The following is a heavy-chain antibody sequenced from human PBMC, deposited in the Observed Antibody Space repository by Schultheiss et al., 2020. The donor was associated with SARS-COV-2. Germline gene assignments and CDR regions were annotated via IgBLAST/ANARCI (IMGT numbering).Heavy chain of an antibody. CDR1: GFTFSSYA. CDR3: ARGNDILTGGGMDV. D-gene: IGHD3-9*01. Sequence: GESLKISCAASGFTFSSYAMSWVRQAPGKGLEWVSAISGSGGSTYYADSVKGRFTISRDNSKNTLYLQMNSLRAEDTAVYYCARGNDILTGGGMDVWGQGTTVTVSS. CDR2: ISGSGGST. V-gene: IGHV3-23*01. J-gene: IGHJ6*02.